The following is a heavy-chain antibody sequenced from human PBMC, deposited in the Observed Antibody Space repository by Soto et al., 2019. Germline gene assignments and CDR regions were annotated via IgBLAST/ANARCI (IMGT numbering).Heavy chain of an antibody. CDR2: ISYDGSNK. CDR3: ANYQDIVLVPAAPLDY. V-gene: IGHV3-30-3*01. D-gene: IGHD2-2*01. J-gene: IGHJ4*02. CDR1: GFTFSSYA. Sequence: QVQLVESGGGVVQPGRSLRLSCAASGFTFSSYAMHWVRQAPGQGLEWVAVISYDGSNKYYADSVKGRCTIARDNSKNTLYLQMNSLRAEDTAVYYCANYQDIVLVPAAPLDYWGQGTLVTVSS.